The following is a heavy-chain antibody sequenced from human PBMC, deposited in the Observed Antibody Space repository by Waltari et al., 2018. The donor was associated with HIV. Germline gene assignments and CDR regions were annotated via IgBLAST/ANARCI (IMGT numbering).Heavy chain of an antibody. CDR1: GFRFSSSW. CDR2: IKQDGSEK. V-gene: IGHV3-7*01. J-gene: IGHJ4*02. Sequence: VQLVESGGGLVQPGGSLRLSCAASGFRFSSSWMGWVRQAPGKGLEWVANIKQDGSEKYYVDSVKGRFTISRDNAKNSLYLQMNSLRAEDTAVYYCARDYGDYGYFDYWGQGTLVTVSS. CDR3: ARDYGDYGYFDY. D-gene: IGHD4-17*01.